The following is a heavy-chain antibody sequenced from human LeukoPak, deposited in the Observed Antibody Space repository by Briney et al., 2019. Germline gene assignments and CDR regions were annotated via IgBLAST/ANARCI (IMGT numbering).Heavy chain of an antibody. CDR3: ATLTTVTNPLDY. CDR1: GFTFSSYS. Sequence: GGSLRLSCAASGFTFSSYSMNWVRQAPGKGLEWVSSISSSSSYIYYADSVKGRFTISRDNAKNTLYLQMNSLRAEDTAVYYCATLTTVTNPLDYWGQGTLVTVSS. CDR2: ISSSSSYI. J-gene: IGHJ4*02. V-gene: IGHV3-21*04. D-gene: IGHD4-17*01.